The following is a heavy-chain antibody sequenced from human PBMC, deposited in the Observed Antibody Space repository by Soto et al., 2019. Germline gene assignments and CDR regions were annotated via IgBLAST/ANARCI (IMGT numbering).Heavy chain of an antibody. D-gene: IGHD5-18*01. Sequence: ASVKVSCKASGYTFTSYGISWVRQAPGQGLEWMGWISAYNGNTNYAQKLQGRVTMTTDTSTSTAYMELRSLRSDDTAVYYCARDGYATGTYYYYGMDVWGQGTTVTV. V-gene: IGHV1-18*04. CDR1: GYTFTSYG. CDR3: ARDGYATGTYYYYGMDV. CDR2: ISAYNGNT. J-gene: IGHJ6*02.